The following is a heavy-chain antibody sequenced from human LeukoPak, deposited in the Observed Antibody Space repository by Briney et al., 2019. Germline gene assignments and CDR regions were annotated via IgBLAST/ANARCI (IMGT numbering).Heavy chain of an antibody. CDR2: INWNGGST. CDR3: ARVSSYCSSNSCPYDY. J-gene: IGHJ4*02. D-gene: IGHD2-2*01. V-gene: IGHV3-20*04. Sequence: GGSLRLSCAASGFTFDDYGMSWVRQAPGKGLEWVSGINWNGGSTGYADSVKGRFTISRDNAKNTLYLQMNSLRVEDTAVYYCARVSSYCSSNSCPYDYWGRGTLVTVSS. CDR1: GFTFDDYG.